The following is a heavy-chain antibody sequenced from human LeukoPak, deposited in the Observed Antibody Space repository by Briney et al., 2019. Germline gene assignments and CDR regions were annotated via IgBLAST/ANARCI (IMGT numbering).Heavy chain of an antibody. J-gene: IGHJ4*02. CDR3: ARALGSGWVYFL. V-gene: IGHV3-23*01. CDR1: GFTFSSHG. CDR2: ISGSGGST. Sequence: GGSLRLSCAASGFTFSSHGMSWVRQAPGKGLEWVSAISGSGGSTYYADSVKGRFTISRDNSKNTLYLQMNSLRVEDTAVYYCARALGSGWVYFLGGQGTLVTVSS. D-gene: IGHD3-10*01.